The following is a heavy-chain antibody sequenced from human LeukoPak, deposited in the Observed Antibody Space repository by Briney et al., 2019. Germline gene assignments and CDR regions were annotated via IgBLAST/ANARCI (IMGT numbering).Heavy chain of an antibody. Sequence: SETLSLTCTVSGGSISSYYWSWIRQPPGKGLEWIGYIYCSGSTNYNPSLKSRVTISVDTSKNQFSLKLSSVTAADTAVYYCARVQAYGGKGYFDYWGQGTLVTVSS. CDR3: ARVQAYGGKGYFDY. J-gene: IGHJ4*02. CDR2: IYCSGST. V-gene: IGHV4-59*01. CDR1: GGSISSYY. D-gene: IGHD4-23*01.